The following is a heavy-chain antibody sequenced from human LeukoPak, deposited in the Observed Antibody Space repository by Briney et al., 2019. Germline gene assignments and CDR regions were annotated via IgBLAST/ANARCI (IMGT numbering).Heavy chain of an antibody. Sequence: GGSLRLSCAASGFIFSSYNINWVRQAPGKGLEWVAVISYDGSNKYYADSVKGRFTISRDNSKNTLYLQMNSLRAEDTAVYYCARDAHGWYYFDYWGQGTLVTVSS. CDR1: GFIFSSYN. D-gene: IGHD6-19*01. CDR2: ISYDGSNK. J-gene: IGHJ4*02. V-gene: IGHV3-30-3*01. CDR3: ARDAHGWYYFDY.